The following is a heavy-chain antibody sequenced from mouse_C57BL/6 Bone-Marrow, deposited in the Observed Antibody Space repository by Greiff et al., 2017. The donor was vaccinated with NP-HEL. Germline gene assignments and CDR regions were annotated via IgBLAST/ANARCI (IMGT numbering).Heavy chain of an antibody. D-gene: IGHD3-2*02. V-gene: IGHV3-6*01. Sequence: ESGPGLVKPSQSLSLTCSVTGYSITSGYYWNWIRQFPGNKLEWMGYISYDGSNNYNPYLKNRISITRDTSKNQFFLKLNSVTTEDTATYYCARDQVAWFAYWGQGTLVTVSA. CDR3: ARDQVAWFAY. CDR1: GYSITSGYY. J-gene: IGHJ3*01. CDR2: ISYDGSN.